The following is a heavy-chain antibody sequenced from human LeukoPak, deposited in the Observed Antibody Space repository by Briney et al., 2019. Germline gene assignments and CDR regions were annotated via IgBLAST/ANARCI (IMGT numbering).Heavy chain of an antibody. CDR3: AKCRLGYYYMDV. CDR2: IIPIFGTA. CDR1: GYTFTNYG. Sequence: SVKVSCKASGYTFTNYGIFWVRQAPGQGLEWMGGIIPIFGTANYAQKFQGRVTITTDESTSTAYMELSSLRSEDTAVYYCAKCRLGYYYMDVWGKGTTVTVSS. V-gene: IGHV1-69*05. D-gene: IGHD2-2*01. J-gene: IGHJ6*03.